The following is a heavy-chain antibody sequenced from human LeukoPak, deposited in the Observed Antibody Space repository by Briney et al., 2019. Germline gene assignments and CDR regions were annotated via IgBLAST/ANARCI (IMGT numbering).Heavy chain of an antibody. CDR3: ARDLSPLYYDILTDHFLMDV. CDR1: GFTFSDYY. Sequence: TGGSLRLSCAASGFTFSDYYMSWIRQAPGKGLEWVSYISSSGSTIYYADSVKGRFTISRDNAKNSLYLQMNSLRAEDTAVYYCARDLSPLYYDILTDHFLMDVWGKGTTVTVSS. V-gene: IGHV3-11*01. D-gene: IGHD3-9*01. J-gene: IGHJ6*03. CDR2: ISSSGSTI.